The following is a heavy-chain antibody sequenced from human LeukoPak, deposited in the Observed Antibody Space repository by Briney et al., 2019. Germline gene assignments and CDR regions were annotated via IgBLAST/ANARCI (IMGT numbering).Heavy chain of an antibody. CDR1: GFTFDLYS. V-gene: IGHV3-48*01. D-gene: IGHD3-3*01. J-gene: IGHJ3*02. CDR2: ISGSSTTI. Sequence: GGSLRLSCAASGFTFDLYSMNWVRQAPGKGLEWLSYISGSSTTIDYADSVKGRFTISRDNAKNSMYLQMNSLRAEDTAVYYCARDHLITIFGVVTDDAFDIWGQGTMVTVSS. CDR3: ARDHLITIFGVVTDDAFDI.